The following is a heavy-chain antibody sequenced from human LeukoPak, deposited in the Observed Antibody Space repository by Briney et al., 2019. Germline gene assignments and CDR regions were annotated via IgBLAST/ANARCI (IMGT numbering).Heavy chain of an antibody. CDR2: IYISGST. Sequence: SETLSLTCAVSGGSISTFYWSWIRQPAGKGLEWIGRIYISGSTNYNPSLKSRVTISVDTSKNQFSLKLSSVTAADTAVYYCARGGKYDYVWGSYRRDYYYYMDVWGKGTTVTISS. D-gene: IGHD3-16*02. J-gene: IGHJ6*03. CDR3: ARGGKYDYVWGSYRRDYYYYMDV. CDR1: GGSISTFY. V-gene: IGHV4-4*07.